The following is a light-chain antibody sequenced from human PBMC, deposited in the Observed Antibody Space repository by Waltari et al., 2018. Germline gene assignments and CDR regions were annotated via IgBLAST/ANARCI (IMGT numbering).Light chain of an antibody. V-gene: IGKV3-11*01. CDR1: QSVSSH. CDR2: DAS. J-gene: IGKJ4*01. Sequence: EIVLTQSPATLSLSPGERATLSCRASQSVSSHLAWYQQKRGQAPRLLIYDASNRATGIPARFSGSGSGTDFTITISSLEVDDFAVYYCQQRSSWPTFGGGTKVEIK. CDR3: QQRSSWPT.